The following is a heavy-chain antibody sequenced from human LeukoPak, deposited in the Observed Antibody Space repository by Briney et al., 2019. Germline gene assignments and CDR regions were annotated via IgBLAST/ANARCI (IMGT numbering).Heavy chain of an antibody. V-gene: IGHV3-23*01. D-gene: IGHD5-18*01. J-gene: IGHJ3*02. CDR3: AGGGYSYGIGAFDT. CDR1: GFTFSSYA. Sequence: GGSLRLSCAASGFTFSSYAMSWVRQAPGKGLEWVSAISGSGGSTYYADSVKGRFTISRDNSKNTLYLQMNSLRAEDTAVYYCAGGGYSYGIGAFDTWGQGTMVTVSS. CDR2: ISGSGGST.